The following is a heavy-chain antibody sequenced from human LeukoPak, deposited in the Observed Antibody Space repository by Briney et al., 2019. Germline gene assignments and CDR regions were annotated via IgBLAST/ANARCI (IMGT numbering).Heavy chain of an antibody. V-gene: IGHV3-21*01. CDR2: ISSSSSYI. CDR3: ARATTYDILTGYSDY. Sequence: GGSLRLSCAASGFTFSTYTMNWVRQAPGKGLEWVSSISSSSSYIYYADSVKGRFTISRDNAKKSLFLQMNSLRAEDTAVYYCARATTYDILTGYSDYWGQGTLVTVSS. D-gene: IGHD3-9*01. CDR1: GFTFSTYT. J-gene: IGHJ4*02.